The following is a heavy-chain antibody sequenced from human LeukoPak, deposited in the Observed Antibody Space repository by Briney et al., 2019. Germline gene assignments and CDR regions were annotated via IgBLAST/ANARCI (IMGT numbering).Heavy chain of an antibody. CDR1: GFTFSSYA. CDR2: ISGSGGST. CDR3: AKEDYDILTGYYWGGGVGMDV. D-gene: IGHD3-9*01. V-gene: IGHV3-23*01. J-gene: IGHJ6*02. Sequence: GGSLRLSCAASGFTFSSYAMSWVRQAPGKGLEWISAISGSGGSTYYADSVKGRFTISRDNSKNTLYLQMNSLRAEDTAVYYCAKEDYDILTGYYWGGGVGMDVWGQGTTVTVSS.